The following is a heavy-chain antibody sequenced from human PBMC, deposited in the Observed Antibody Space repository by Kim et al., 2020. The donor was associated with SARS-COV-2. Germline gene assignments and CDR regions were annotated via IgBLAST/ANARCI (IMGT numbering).Heavy chain of an antibody. D-gene: IGHD3-22*01. J-gene: IGHJ4*02. V-gene: IGHV3-48*02. CDR1: GFTFSSYS. Sequence: GGSLRLSCAASGFTFSSYSMNWVRQAPGKGLEWVSYISSSSSTIYYADSVKGRFTISRDNAKNSLYLQMNSLRDEDTAVYYCARVIRPYDSSGYDLALDYWGQGTLVTVSS. CDR3: ARVIRPYDSSGYDLALDY. CDR2: ISSSSSTI.